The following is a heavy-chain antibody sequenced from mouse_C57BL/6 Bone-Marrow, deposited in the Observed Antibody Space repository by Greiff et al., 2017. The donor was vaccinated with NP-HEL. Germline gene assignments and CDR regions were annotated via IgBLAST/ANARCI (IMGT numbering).Heavy chain of an antibody. V-gene: IGHV6-6*01. J-gene: IGHJ2*01. D-gene: IGHD4-1*01. CDR3: TRRGTGSYYFDY. Sequence: EVQLQESGGGLVQPGGSMKLSCAASGFTFSDAWMDWVRQSPEKGLEWVAEIRNKANNHSTYYAESVKGRFTISRDDSKSSVYLQMNSLRAEDTGIYYCTRRGTGSYYFDYWGQGTTLTVSS. CDR1: GFTFSDAW. CDR2: IRNKANNHST.